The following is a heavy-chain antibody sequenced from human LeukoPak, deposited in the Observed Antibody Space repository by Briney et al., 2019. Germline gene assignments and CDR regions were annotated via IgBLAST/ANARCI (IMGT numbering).Heavy chain of an antibody. V-gene: IGHV4-59*08. CDR1: GGSISSYY. CDR3: ARQLSLWFGEGDDREYYFDY. Sequence: SETLSLTCTVSGGSISSYYWSWIRQPPGKGLEWIGYIYYSGSTNYNPSLKSRVTISVDTSKNQFSLKLSSVTAADTAVYYCARQLSLWFGEGDDREYYFDYWGQGTLVTVSS. CDR2: IYYSGST. D-gene: IGHD3-10*01. J-gene: IGHJ4*02.